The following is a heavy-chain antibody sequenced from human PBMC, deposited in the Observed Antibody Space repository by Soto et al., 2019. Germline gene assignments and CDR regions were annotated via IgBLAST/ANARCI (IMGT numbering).Heavy chain of an antibody. V-gene: IGHV1-69*12. Sequence: QVQLVQSGAEVKKPGSSVKVSCKASGGTFSSYAISWVRQAPGQGLEWMGGIIPIFGTANYAQKFQGRVTITADESTSTDYMELSSLRSEDTAVYYCARAITGTTLDLRGYYYYGMDVWGQGTTVTVSS. J-gene: IGHJ6*02. CDR3: ARAITGTTLDLRGYYYYGMDV. D-gene: IGHD1-20*01. CDR1: GGTFSSYA. CDR2: IIPIFGTA.